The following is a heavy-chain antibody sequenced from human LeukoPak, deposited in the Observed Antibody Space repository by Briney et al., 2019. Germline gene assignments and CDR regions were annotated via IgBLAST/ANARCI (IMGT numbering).Heavy chain of an antibody. CDR1: GYTFTGYY. CDR2: ISAYNGNT. Sequence: ASVKVSCKASGYTFTGYYMHWVRQAPGQGLEWMGWISAYNGNTNYAQKLQGRVTMTTDTSTSTAYMELRSLRSDDTAVYYCARTSPDSSGYYPFDYWGQGTLVTVSS. J-gene: IGHJ4*02. V-gene: IGHV1-18*04. CDR3: ARTSPDSSGYYPFDY. D-gene: IGHD3-22*01.